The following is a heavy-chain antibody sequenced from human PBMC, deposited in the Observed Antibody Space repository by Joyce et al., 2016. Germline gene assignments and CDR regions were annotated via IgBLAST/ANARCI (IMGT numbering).Heavy chain of an antibody. CDR2: IDPRDSYT. CDR3: ARHVTDWFDP. V-gene: IGHV5-10-1*03. CDR1: GYSFTSHW. J-gene: IGHJ5*02. D-gene: IGHD3-10*02. Sequence: EVQLVQSGAEVKKPGESLRISCKGSGYSFTSHWISWVRQMPGKGLEWMGRIDPRDSYTDYSPSFEGQVTSSVDKTISAAYLQWSSLRASDTAIYYCARHVTDWFDPWGQGTLVTVSS.